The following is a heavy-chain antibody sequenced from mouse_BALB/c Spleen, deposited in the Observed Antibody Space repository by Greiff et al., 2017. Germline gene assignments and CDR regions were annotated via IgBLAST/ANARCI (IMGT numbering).Heavy chain of an antibody. D-gene: IGHD1-1*01. CDR1: GYTFTSYY. J-gene: IGHJ3*01. Sequence: QVQLQQSGAELVKPGASVKLSCKASGYTFTSYYMYWVKQRPGQGLEWIGEINPSNGGTNFNEKFKSKATLTVDNSSSTAYMQLSSLTSEDSAVYYCTRYYYGSSLAYWGQGTLVTVSA. V-gene: IGHV1S81*02. CDR2: INPSNGGT. CDR3: TRYYYGSSLAY.